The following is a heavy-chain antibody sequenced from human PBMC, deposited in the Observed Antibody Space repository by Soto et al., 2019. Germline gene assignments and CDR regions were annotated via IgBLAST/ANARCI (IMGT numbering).Heavy chain of an antibody. V-gene: IGHV3-48*01. D-gene: IGHD6-19*01. CDR2: ISSSSNTI. CDR1: GFTFNTYS. Sequence: PGGSLRLSCAASGFTFNTYSMNWVRQAPGKGLEWVSYISSSSNTIYYADSVKGRFTISRDNSKNTLYLQMNSLRAEDTAVYYCARDQQWLAFDYWGQGTLVTVSS. J-gene: IGHJ4*02. CDR3: ARDQQWLAFDY.